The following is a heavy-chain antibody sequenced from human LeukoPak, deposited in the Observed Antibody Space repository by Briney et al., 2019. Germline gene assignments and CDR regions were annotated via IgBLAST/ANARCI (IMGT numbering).Heavy chain of an antibody. V-gene: IGHV4-30-4*01. J-gene: IGHJ4*02. Sequence: PSETLSLTCTVSGGSISSGAYYWSWIRQPPGKGLEWIGYIYYSGSTYYNPSLKSRVTISVDTSKNQFSLKLSSVTAADTAVYYCARGDDDYGDYYWGQGTLVTVSS. CDR1: GGSISSGAYY. D-gene: IGHD4-17*01. CDR3: ARGDDDYGDYY. CDR2: IYYSGST.